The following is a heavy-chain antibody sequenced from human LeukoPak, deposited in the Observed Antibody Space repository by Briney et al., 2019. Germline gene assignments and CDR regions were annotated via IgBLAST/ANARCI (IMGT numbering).Heavy chain of an antibody. D-gene: IGHD6-13*01. CDR1: GYTFTGYY. J-gene: IGHJ4*02. CDR3: ATDGGAAAGTGIAISLYYFDY. V-gene: IGHV1-2*02. Sequence: ASVKVSCKASGYTFTGYYMHWVRQAPGQGLEWMGWINPNSGGTNYAQKFQGRVTMTEDTSTDTAYMELSSLRSEDTAVYYCATDGGAAAGTGIAISLYYFDYWGQGTLVTVSS. CDR2: INPNSGGT.